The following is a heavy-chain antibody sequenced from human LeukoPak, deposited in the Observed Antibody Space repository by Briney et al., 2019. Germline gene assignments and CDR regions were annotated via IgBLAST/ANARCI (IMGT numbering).Heavy chain of an antibody. Sequence: PSLKVSCKASGYTFTGYYMHWGRQSPGQAVEWMGRINPNSGGTNYAQKFQGRVTMTRDTSISTAYMELSRLRSDETAVYYCARSNIWLPFDFWGQGTLVTVS. CDR2: INPNSGGT. V-gene: IGHV1-2*06. D-gene: IGHD5-12*01. CDR1: GYTFTGYY. CDR3: ARSNIWLPFDF. J-gene: IGHJ4*02.